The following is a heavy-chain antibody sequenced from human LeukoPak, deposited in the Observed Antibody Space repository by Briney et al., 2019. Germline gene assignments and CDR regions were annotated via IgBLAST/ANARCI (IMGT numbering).Heavy chain of an antibody. D-gene: IGHD6-13*01. J-gene: IGHJ4*02. V-gene: IGHV4-34*09. CDR3: ARATAAAENFDY. CDR1: GGSFSGYY. CDR2: IYYSGST. Sequence: SETLSLTCAVYGGSFSGYYWSWIRQPPGKGLEWIGYIYYSGSTYYNPSLKSRVAISVDTSKNQFSLKLSSVTAADTAVYYCARATAAAENFDYWGQGTLVTVSS.